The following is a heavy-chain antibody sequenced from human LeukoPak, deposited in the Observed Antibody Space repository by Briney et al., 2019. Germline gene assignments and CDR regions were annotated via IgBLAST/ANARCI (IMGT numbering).Heavy chain of an antibody. CDR3: AAQWLLLGAFDI. V-gene: IGHV3-23*01. CDR1: GFTFSSYA. Sequence: GGSLRLSCAASGFTFSSYAMSWVRQAPGKGLEWVSAISGSGGSTYYADSVKGRFTISRDNSKNTLYLQMKSLRVEDTAVYYCAAQWLLLGAFDIWGQGTMVTVSS. J-gene: IGHJ3*02. CDR2: ISGSGGST. D-gene: IGHD6-19*01.